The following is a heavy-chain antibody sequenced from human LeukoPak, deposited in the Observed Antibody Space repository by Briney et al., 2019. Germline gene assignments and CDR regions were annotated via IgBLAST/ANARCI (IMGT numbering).Heavy chain of an antibody. CDR2: IYHSGST. CDR3: ARERQGFDP. V-gene: IGHV4-38-2*02. J-gene: IGHJ5*02. Sequence: SETLSLTCTVSGYSISSGYYWGWIRQPPGKGLEWIGSIYHSGSTYYNPSLKSRVTISVDTSKNQFSLKLSSVTAADTAVYYCARERQGFDPWGQGTLVTVSS. CDR1: GYSISSGYY.